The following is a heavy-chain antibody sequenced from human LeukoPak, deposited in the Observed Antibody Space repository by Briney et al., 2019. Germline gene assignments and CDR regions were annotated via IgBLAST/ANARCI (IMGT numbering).Heavy chain of an antibody. Sequence: SETLSLTCAVYGGSFSGYYWSWIRQPPGKGLEWIGEINHSGSTNYNPSLKSRVTISVDTSKNQFSLKLSSVTAADTAVYYCATTRPRNYYGSGSYVDYWGQGTLVTVSS. CDR1: GGSFSGYY. J-gene: IGHJ4*02. CDR2: INHSGST. V-gene: IGHV4-34*01. D-gene: IGHD3-10*01. CDR3: ATTRPRNYYGSGSYVDY.